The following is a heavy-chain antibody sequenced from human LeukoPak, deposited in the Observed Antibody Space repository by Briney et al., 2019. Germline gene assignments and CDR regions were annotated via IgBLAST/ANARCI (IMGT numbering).Heavy chain of an antibody. Sequence: ASVKVSCKASGGTFSSYAISWVRQAPGQGLEWMGGIIPIFGTANYAQKFQGRVTITADESTSTAYMELSSLRSEDTAVYYCARDSMTGYYTSSTWAFDIWGQGTTVTVSS. D-gene: IGHD3-9*01. V-gene: IGHV1-69*13. J-gene: IGHJ3*02. CDR3: ARDSMTGYYTSSTWAFDI. CDR1: GGTFSSYA. CDR2: IIPIFGTA.